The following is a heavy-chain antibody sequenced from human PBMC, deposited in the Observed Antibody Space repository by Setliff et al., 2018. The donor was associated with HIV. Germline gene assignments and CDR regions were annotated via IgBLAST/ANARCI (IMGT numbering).Heavy chain of an antibody. J-gene: IGHJ4*02. Sequence: SETLSLTCAVYGGSFSGYYWSWIRQSPGKGLEWIASIYYSGSTYYNPSLKSRVTISLDTARNQFSLELTSVTATDTAVYYCARDRRDDYYLTAYFDSLGQGTVVTAPQ. V-gene: IGHV4-34*01. CDR1: GGSFSGYY. CDR2: IYYSGST. D-gene: IGHD1-26*01. CDR3: ARDRRDDYYLTAYFDS.